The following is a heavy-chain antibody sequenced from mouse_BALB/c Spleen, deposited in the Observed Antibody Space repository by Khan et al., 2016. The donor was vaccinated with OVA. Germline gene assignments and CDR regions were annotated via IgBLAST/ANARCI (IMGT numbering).Heavy chain of an antibody. CDR1: GFTFSSFF. CDR2: ISSAGAYT. V-gene: IGHV5-9-3*01. CDR3: ANGICGSFDY. D-gene: IGHD1-1*01. J-gene: IGHJ3*01. Sequence: EVELVESGGGLVKPGGSLKLSCAASGFTFSSFFMSWVRQTPEKRLEWVATISSAGAYTYYLDSVRGRSTISRDNATNTPYLQLNSLTSEDTAMYDCANGICGSFDYWGQGTPVTVSA.